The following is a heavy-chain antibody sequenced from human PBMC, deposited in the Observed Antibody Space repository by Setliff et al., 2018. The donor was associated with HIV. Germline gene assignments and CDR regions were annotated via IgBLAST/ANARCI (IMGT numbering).Heavy chain of an antibody. J-gene: IGHJ4*02. D-gene: IGHD3-10*01. CDR3: ARGVRGVIIDWYYFDY. CDR2: IYYSGST. CDR1: GGSISSYY. Sequence: SETLSLTCTVSGGSISSYYWSWIRQPPGKGLGWIGYIYYSGSTNYNPSLKSRVTISVDTSKNQFSLKLSSVTAADTAVYYCARGVRGVIIDWYYFDYWGQGTLVTVSS. V-gene: IGHV4-59*01.